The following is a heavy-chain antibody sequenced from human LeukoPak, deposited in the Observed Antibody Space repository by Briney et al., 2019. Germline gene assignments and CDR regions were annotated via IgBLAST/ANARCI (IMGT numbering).Heavy chain of an antibody. CDR1: GFTFSSYG. D-gene: IGHD6-13*01. CDR3: ARGGFGILVSSSWPPPFDY. Sequence: GGSLRLSCAASGFTFSSYGMSWVRQAPGKGLEWVSSISGSGGNVYYAGSVRGRFTISRDNSRNTPYLQMNSLRAEDTAVYYCARGGFGILVSSSWPPPFDYWGQGTLVTVSS. V-gene: IGHV3-23*01. CDR2: ISGSGGNV. J-gene: IGHJ4*02.